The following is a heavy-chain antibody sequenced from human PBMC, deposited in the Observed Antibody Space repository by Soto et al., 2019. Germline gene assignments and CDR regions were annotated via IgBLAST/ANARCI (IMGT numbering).Heavy chain of an antibody. CDR2: IYYSGST. CDR3: AREKTIGRGSYYYYYGMDV. Sequence: PSETLSLTCTVSGGSISSYYWSWIRQPPGKGLEWIGYIYYSGSTNYNPSLKSRVTISVDTSKNQFSLKLSSVTAADTAMYYCAREKTIGRGSYYYYYGMDVWGQGTTVTVSS. V-gene: IGHV4-59*01. J-gene: IGHJ6*02. CDR1: GGSISSYY. D-gene: IGHD2-15*01.